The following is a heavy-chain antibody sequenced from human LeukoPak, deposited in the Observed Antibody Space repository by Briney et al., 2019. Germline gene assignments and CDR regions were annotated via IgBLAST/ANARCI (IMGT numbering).Heavy chain of an antibody. CDR3: ARGYHLGTETPGYL. CDR2: IPKDGSNK. J-gene: IGHJ6*04. D-gene: IGHD3-9*01. CDR1: GFTFRNYA. Sequence: PGGSLRLSREGSGFTFRNYAMHWVRQAPRKGLEWVTVIPKDGSNKYYADSVKGRFTISRDNSKNMVYLQMNSLRVEDTGVFYCARGYHLGTETPGYLWGKGTTVTVSS. V-gene: IGHV3-30*01.